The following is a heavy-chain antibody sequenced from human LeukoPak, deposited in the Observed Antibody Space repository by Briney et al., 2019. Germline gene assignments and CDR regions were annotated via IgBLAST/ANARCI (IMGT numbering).Heavy chain of an antibody. J-gene: IGHJ5*02. CDR2: INHSGST. CDR3: ARRSSRFDP. CDR1: GGPISSSSYY. V-gene: IGHV4-39*07. Sequence: SETLSLTCTVSGGPISSSSYYWGWIRQPPGKGLEWIGEINHSGSTNYNPSLKSRVTISVDTSKNQFSLKLSSVTAADTAVYYCARRSSRFDPWGQGTLVTVSS.